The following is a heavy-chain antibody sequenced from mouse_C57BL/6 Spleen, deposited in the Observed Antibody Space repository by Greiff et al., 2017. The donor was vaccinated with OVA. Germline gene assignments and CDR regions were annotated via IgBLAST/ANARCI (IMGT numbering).Heavy chain of an antibody. J-gene: IGHJ4*01. CDR2: IDPSDSYT. CDR1: GYTFTSYW. V-gene: IGHV1-50*01. CDR3: ARRSSGSYAMDY. Sequence: VKLQQPGAELVKPGASVKLSCKASGYTFTSYWMQWVKQRPGQGLEWIGEIDPSDSYTNYNQKFKGKATLTVDTSSSTAYMQLSSLTSEDSAVYYCARRSSGSYAMDYWGQGTSVTVSS. D-gene: IGHD3-2*02.